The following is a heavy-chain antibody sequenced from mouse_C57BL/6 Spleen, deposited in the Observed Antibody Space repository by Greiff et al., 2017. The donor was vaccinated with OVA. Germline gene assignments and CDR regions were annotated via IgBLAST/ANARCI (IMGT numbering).Heavy chain of an antibody. V-gene: IGHV1-52*01. Sequence: VQLQQPGAELVRPGSSVKLSCKASGYTFTSYWMHWVKQRPIQGLEWIGNIDPSDSETHYNQKFKDKATLTVDKSSSTAYMQLSSPTSEDSAVYYCASGYDGYYYFDYWGQGTTLTVSS. D-gene: IGHD2-3*01. J-gene: IGHJ2*01. CDR2: IDPSDSET. CDR3: ASGYDGYYYFDY. CDR1: GYTFTSYW.